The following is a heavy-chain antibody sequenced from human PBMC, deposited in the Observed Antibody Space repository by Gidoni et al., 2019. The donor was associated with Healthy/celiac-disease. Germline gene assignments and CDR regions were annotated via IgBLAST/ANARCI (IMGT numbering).Heavy chain of an antibody. Sequence: QLQLQESGPGRVKPAETLSLTCTVPGGSISGSSYYWGWIRQPPGKGLEWIGSIYYSGSTYYNPSLKRRVTISVDTSKNQFSLKLSSVTAADTAVYYCARIVVVIISPDYWGQGTLVTVSS. CDR2: IYYSGST. V-gene: IGHV4-39*01. CDR1: GGSISGSSYY. D-gene: IGHD3-22*01. CDR3: ARIVVVIISPDY. J-gene: IGHJ4*02.